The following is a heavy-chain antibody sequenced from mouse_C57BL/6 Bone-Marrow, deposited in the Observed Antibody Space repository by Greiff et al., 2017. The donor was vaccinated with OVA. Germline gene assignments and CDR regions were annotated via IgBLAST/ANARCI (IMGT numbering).Heavy chain of an antibody. CDR2: IWSGGST. D-gene: IGHD1-1*02. CDR3: AKKGRVTMAHWYFDV. CDR1: GFSLTSYG. V-gene: IGHV2-4*01. Sequence: VKLMESGPGLVQPSQSLSITCTVSGFSLTSYGVHWVRQPPGKGLEWLGVIWSGGSTDYNAAFIYRLSISKDNSKSQVIFKMNRLQAVDTAKYYGAKKGRVTMAHWYFDVWGTGTTVTVSS. J-gene: IGHJ1*03.